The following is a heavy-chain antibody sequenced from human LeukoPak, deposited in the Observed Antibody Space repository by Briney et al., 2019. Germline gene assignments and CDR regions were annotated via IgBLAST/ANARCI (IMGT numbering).Heavy chain of an antibody. CDR3: AKVIGYDILTGYYGFDY. CDR2: ISYDGSNK. J-gene: IGHJ4*02. V-gene: IGHV3-30*18. Sequence: GGSLRLSCAASGFTFSSYGMHWVRQAPGKGLEWVAVISYDGSNKYYADSVKGRFTISRDNSKNTLYLQMSRLRAEDTAVYYCAKVIGYDILTGYYGFDYWGQETLVTVSS. CDR1: GFTFSSYG. D-gene: IGHD3-9*01.